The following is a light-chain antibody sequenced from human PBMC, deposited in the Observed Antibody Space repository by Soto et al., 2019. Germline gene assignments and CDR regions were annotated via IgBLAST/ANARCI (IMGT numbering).Light chain of an antibody. Sequence: DVVLTQSPLSLPATLGQPASISCRSSQSLVYDDGNTYLSWFQRRPGHSPRRLIYTVSDRDSGVPDRFSGSGSGTDFTLRISSVEAEDIGVYFCMQATPWPYTFGQGTKLEIK. V-gene: IGKV2-30*01. CDR1: QSLVYDDGNTY. CDR2: TVS. J-gene: IGKJ2*01. CDR3: MQATPWPYT.